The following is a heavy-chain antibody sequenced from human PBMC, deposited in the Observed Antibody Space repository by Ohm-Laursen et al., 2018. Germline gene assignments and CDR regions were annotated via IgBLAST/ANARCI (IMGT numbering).Heavy chain of an antibody. V-gene: IGHV3-21*01. D-gene: IGHD6-6*01. J-gene: IGHJ4*02. CDR3: ASGQLDDY. CDR2: ISSSSSYI. Sequence: SLRLSCTASGFTFSSYSMNWVRQAPGKGLEWVSSISSSSSYIYYADSVKGRFTISRDNAKNSLYLQMNSLRAEDTAVYYCASGQLDDYWGQGTLVTVSS. CDR1: GFTFSSYS.